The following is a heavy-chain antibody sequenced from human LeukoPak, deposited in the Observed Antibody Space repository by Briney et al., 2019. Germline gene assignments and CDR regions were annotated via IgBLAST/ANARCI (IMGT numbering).Heavy chain of an antibody. CDR2: ISGSGGST. V-gene: IGHV3-23*01. CDR3: ARCVTYYDFWSGLNYYYYMDV. D-gene: IGHD3-3*01. J-gene: IGHJ6*03. Sequence: PGGSLRLSCAASGFTFRSYAMSWVRQAPGKGLEWVSAISGSGGSTYYADSVKGRFTISRDNSKNTLYLQMNSLRAEDTAVYYCARCVTYYDFWSGLNYYYYMDVWGKGTTVTVSS. CDR1: GFTFRSYA.